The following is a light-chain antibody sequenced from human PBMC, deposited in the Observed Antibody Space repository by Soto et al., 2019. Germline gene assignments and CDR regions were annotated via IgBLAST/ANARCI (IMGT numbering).Light chain of an antibody. CDR1: QGISSY. V-gene: IGKV1-8*01. J-gene: IGKJ5*01. Sequence: AIRMTQSPSSFSASTGDRVTITCRASQGISSYLAWYQQKPGKVPKLLIYAASTLQSGVPSRFSGSGSGTDFTLTISCLQSEDFATYYCQQSYSYPITFGQGTRLEIK. CDR2: AAS. CDR3: QQSYSYPIT.